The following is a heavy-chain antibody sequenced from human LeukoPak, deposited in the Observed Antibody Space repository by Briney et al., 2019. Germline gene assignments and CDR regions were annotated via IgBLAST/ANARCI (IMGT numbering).Heavy chain of an antibody. CDR2: INHSGST. CDR1: GGSISSYY. Sequence: SETLSLTCTVSGGSISSYYWSWIRQPPGKGLEWIGEINHSGSTNYNPSLKSRVTISVDTSKNQLSLKLSSVTAADTAVYYCARDSIASSPFDYWGQGTLVTVSS. J-gene: IGHJ4*02. CDR3: ARDSIASSPFDY. D-gene: IGHD6-6*01. V-gene: IGHV4-34*01.